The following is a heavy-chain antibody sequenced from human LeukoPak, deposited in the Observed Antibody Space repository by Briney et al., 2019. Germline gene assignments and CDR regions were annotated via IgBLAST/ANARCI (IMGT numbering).Heavy chain of an antibody. V-gene: IGHV3-7*05. CDR3: AGGGYFSTY. D-gene: IGHD3-3*02. CDR2: INQDGGET. J-gene: IGHJ4*02. CDR1: EFTFSSYW. Sequence: GGSLRLSCAASEFTFSSYWMTWVRQAPGKGLEWVANINQDGGETYYVDSVKGRFTISRDYAKNSLYLQMNSLRAEDTAVYYCAGGGYFSTYWGQGTLVTVSS.